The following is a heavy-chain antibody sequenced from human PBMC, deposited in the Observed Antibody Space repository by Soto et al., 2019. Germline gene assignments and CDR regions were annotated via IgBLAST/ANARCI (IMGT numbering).Heavy chain of an antibody. Sequence: SETLCLTCSVYGESLIGYYLNWIRQSPAMGLEWIGEILQSGSTNYNPSLESRVTISVDTSKNQFSVKLNSVTAADTAVYYCATKRVYQPNNFFYAMDVWGQGTTVTVSS. CDR2: ILQSGST. D-gene: IGHD2-2*01. J-gene: IGHJ6*02. CDR1: GESLIGYY. CDR3: ATKRVYQPNNFFYAMDV. V-gene: IGHV4-34*12.